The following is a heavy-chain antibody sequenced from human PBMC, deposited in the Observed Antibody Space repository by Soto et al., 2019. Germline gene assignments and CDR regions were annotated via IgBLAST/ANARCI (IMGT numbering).Heavy chain of an antibody. CDR2: IIPIFGTA. Sequence: QVQLVQSGAEVKKPGSSVKVSCKASGGTFSSYAISWVRQAPGQGLEWMGGIIPIFGTANYAQKFQGRVTITADESTSTAYMELSSLRSEDTAVYHCASSPIAVAGTIYYYGMDVWGQGTTVTVSS. CDR1: GGTFSSYA. D-gene: IGHD6-19*01. J-gene: IGHJ6*02. CDR3: ASSPIAVAGTIYYYGMDV. V-gene: IGHV1-69*01.